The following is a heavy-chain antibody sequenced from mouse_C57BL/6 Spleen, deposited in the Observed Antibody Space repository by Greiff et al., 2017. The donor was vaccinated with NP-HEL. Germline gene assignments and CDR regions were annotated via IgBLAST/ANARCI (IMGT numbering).Heavy chain of an antibody. J-gene: IGHJ2*01. V-gene: IGHV1-52*01. CDR1: GYTFTSYW. D-gene: IGHD1-1*01. Sequence: QVQLQQPGAELVRPGSSVKLSCKASGYTFTSYWMHWVKQRPIQGLEWIGNIDPSDSETHYNQKFKDKATLTVDKSSSTAYMPLSSLTSEDSAVYYCARGDYGSSYDYWGQGTTLTVSS. CDR3: ARGDYGSSYDY. CDR2: IDPSDSET.